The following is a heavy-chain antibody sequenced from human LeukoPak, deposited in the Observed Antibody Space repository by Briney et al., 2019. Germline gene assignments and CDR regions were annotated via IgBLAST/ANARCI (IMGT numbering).Heavy chain of an antibody. CDR2: ISYDGSNK. D-gene: IGHD3-10*01. V-gene: IGHV3-30*18. CDR3: AKSVSGSYVNGMDV. Sequence: GGSLRLSCAASGFTFTNYAIHWVRQAPAQGREWVAAISYDGSNKYYGDPVRGRFTISRDNSRNTLYLQLNSLRAEDTAVYYCAKSVSGSYVNGMDVWGQGTTVIVSS. CDR1: GFTFTNYA. J-gene: IGHJ6*02.